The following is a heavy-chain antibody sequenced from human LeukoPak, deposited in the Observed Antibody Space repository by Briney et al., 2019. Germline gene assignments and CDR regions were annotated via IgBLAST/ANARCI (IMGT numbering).Heavy chain of an antibody. V-gene: IGHV4-59*11. D-gene: IGHD4-11*01. CDR3: ARGYYDYSNYYMDV. CDR2: IYYSGST. CDR1: GGSISSHY. Sequence: SETLSLTCTVSGGSISSHYWSWIRQPPGKGLEWIGYIYYSGSTNFNPSLKSRVTISVDTSKNQFSLKLSSVTAADTAVYYCARGYYDYSNYYMDVWGKGATVTVSS. J-gene: IGHJ6*03.